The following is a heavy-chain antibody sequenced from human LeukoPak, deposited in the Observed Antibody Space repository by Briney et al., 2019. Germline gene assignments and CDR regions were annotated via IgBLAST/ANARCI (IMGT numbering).Heavy chain of an antibody. Sequence: GESLKISCKGSGYILTSYWINWVRQTPGKGLEWMGRIDPSDSYTKYSPSFQVHVTISADKSISTAYLQWSSLKASDTAMYYCARQLYSGDEAYDYWGQGTLVTVSS. V-gene: IGHV5-10-1*01. CDR2: IDPSDSYT. CDR1: GYILTSYW. D-gene: IGHD5-12*01. J-gene: IGHJ4*02. CDR3: ARQLYSGDEAYDY.